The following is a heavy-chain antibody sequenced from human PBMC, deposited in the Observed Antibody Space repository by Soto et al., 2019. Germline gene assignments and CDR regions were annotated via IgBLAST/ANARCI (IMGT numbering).Heavy chain of an antibody. CDR2: ISGSGGST. V-gene: IGHV3-23*01. J-gene: IGHJ4*02. CDR3: AKEPTLSGFWSGGAV. D-gene: IGHD3-3*01. Sequence: EVQLLESGGGLVQPGGSLRLSCAASGFTFSSYAMSWVRQAPGKGLEWVSAISGSGGSTYYADSLKGRFTISRDNSKNTLYLQMNSLRAEDMAVYYCAKEPTLSGFWSGGAVWGQGTLVTVSS. CDR1: GFTFSSYA.